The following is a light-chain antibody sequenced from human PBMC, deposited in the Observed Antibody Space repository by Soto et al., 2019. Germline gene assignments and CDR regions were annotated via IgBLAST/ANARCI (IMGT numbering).Light chain of an antibody. CDR2: DAS. Sequence: DIVLTQSPGTLSLSPGERATLSCRASQSVRSRYLAWYQQKAGQAPRLLIYDASRRATGIPERFSGSGSGTDFTLTISRLEPEDFAVYYCQQYGSSVTFGGGTKVEIK. CDR1: QSVRSRY. J-gene: IGKJ4*01. CDR3: QQYGSSVT. V-gene: IGKV3-20*01.